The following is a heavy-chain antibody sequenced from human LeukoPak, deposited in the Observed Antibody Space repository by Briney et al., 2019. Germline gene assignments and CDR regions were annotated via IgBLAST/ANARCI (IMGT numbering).Heavy chain of an antibody. Sequence: NPSETLSLTCTVSGGSISSSSYYWGWIRQPPGKGLEWIGSIYYSGSTYYNPSLKSRVTISVDTSKNQFSLKLSSVTAADTAVYYCARQRESSGWSRTPLYFDYWGQGTLVTVSS. CDR1: GGSISSSSYY. V-gene: IGHV4-39*01. CDR2: IYYSGST. CDR3: ARQRESSGWSRTPLYFDY. J-gene: IGHJ4*02. D-gene: IGHD6-19*01.